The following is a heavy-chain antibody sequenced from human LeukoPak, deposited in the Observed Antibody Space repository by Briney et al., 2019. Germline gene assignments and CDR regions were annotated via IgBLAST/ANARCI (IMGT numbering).Heavy chain of an antibody. J-gene: IGHJ4*02. Sequence: PGGSLRLSCAASGFTFSSYAMSWVRQAPGKGLEWVSAISGSGGSTYYADSVKGRFTISRGNAKNSLYLQMNNLRAGDTAVYYCASRPYDNSGYYYVWGQGTLVTVSS. V-gene: IGHV3-23*01. D-gene: IGHD3-22*01. CDR2: ISGSGGST. CDR3: ASRPYDNSGYYYV. CDR1: GFTFSSYA.